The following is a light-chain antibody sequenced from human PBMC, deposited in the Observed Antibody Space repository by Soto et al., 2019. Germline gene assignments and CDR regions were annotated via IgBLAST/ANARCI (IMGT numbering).Light chain of an antibody. V-gene: IGKV3-20*01. CDR3: QQYGSSPIT. CDR1: QSVSSSY. CDR2: GAS. Sequence: EIVLTQSPGTLSLSPGERATLSCRASQSVSSSYLAWYQQKPGQAPRLLIYGASSRATGIPDRFSGSGSGTDFTLTISRMEPEDCAVYYCQQYGSSPITLGQGTRLEIK. J-gene: IGKJ5*01.